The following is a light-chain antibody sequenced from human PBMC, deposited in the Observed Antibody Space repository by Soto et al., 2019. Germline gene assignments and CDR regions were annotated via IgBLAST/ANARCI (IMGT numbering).Light chain of an antibody. V-gene: IGKV3-15*01. Sequence: EIVMTQSPATLSVSPGERATLSCRASQSVTSDLAWYQQRPGQAPRFLIHGASARATGIPTRFSGSGSGTGFTLTISSLQSEDFGVYYCQQYNKWPLTFGQGTRLEIK. CDR1: QSVTSD. CDR2: GAS. CDR3: QQYNKWPLT. J-gene: IGKJ5*01.